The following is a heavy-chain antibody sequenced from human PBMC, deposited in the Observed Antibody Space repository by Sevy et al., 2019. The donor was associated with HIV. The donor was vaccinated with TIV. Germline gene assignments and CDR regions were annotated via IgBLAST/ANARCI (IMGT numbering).Heavy chain of an antibody. CDR3: ATTRQYYSDNSGYIDY. D-gene: IGHD3-22*01. V-gene: IGHV1-24*01. CDR2: FDPEDRET. J-gene: IGHJ4*02. Sequence: AAVKVSCKVSGYSLTDLSMHWVRQAPRIGLEWMVRFDPEDRETIYAQKFQGRVTMTEDTSRDTAYMELSSLRSEDTAMYYCATTRQYYSDNSGYIDYWGQGTLVTVSS. CDR1: GYSLTDLS.